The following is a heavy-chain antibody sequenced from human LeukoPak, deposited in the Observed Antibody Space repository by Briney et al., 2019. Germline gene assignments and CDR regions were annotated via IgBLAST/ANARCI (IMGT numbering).Heavy chain of an antibody. CDR3: ARPRIYYGSGSLDY. CDR2: ISYDGSNK. Sequence: GGSLRLSCAASGFTFSSYAMHWVRQAPGKGLEWVAVISYDGSNKYYADSVKGRFTISRDNSKNTLYLQMNSLRAEDTAVYYCARPRIYYGSGSLDYWGQGTLVTVSS. V-gene: IGHV3-30*04. J-gene: IGHJ4*02. D-gene: IGHD3-10*01. CDR1: GFTFSSYA.